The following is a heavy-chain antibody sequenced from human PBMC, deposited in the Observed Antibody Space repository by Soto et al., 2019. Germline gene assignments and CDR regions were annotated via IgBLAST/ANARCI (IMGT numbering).Heavy chain of an antibody. J-gene: IGHJ6*02. CDR2: INHSGST. Sequence: PSATLSLNCAVYGGCFSGYDWSWIRQPPGEGLEWIGEINHSGSTNYNPSLKSLVTISVDTSKNQFSLKLSSVTAADTAVYYCARGTGYSYGYSYYYGMDVWGQGTTVTVSS. CDR1: GGCFSGYD. CDR3: ARGTGYSYGYSYYYGMDV. D-gene: IGHD5-18*01. V-gene: IGHV4-34*01.